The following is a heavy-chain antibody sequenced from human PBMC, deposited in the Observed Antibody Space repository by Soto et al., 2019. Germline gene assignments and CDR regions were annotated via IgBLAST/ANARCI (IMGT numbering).Heavy chain of an antibody. J-gene: IGHJ5*02. CDR2: IYYSGST. Sequence: PSETLSLTCTVSGGSISSSSYYWGWIRQPPGKGLEWIGSIYYSGSTYYNPSLKSRVTISVDTSKNQFSPKLSSVTAADTAVYYCARLYGNKNWFDPWGQGTLVTVSS. D-gene: IGHD1-1*01. CDR1: GGSISSSSYY. V-gene: IGHV4-39*01. CDR3: ARLYGNKNWFDP.